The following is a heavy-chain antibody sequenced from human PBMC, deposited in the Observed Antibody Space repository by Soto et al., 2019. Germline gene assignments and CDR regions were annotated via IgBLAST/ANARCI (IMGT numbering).Heavy chain of an antibody. CDR1: GFTFSSYA. Sequence: QLGGSLRLSCAASGFTFSSYAMHWVRQAPGKGLEWVAVISYDGSNKYYADSVKGRFTISRDNSKNTLYLQMNSLRAEDTAVYYCARDKSRQQPHYFDYWGQGTLVTVSS. CDR2: ISYDGSNK. V-gene: IGHV3-30-3*01. D-gene: IGHD6-13*01. J-gene: IGHJ4*02. CDR3: ARDKSRQQPHYFDY.